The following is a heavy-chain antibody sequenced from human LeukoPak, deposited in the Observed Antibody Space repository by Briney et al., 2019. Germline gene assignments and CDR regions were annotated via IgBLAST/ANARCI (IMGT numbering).Heavy chain of an antibody. CDR3: ARDNTARAFDY. CDR1: GYTFTSYG. CDR2: INPNSGGT. V-gene: IGHV1-2*02. D-gene: IGHD2/OR15-2a*01. J-gene: IGHJ4*02. Sequence: ASVKVSCKASGYTFTSYGISWVRQAPGQGLEWMGWINPNSGGTNYAQKFQGRVTMTRDTSISTAYMELSRLRSDDTAVYYCARDNTARAFDYWGQGTLVTVSS.